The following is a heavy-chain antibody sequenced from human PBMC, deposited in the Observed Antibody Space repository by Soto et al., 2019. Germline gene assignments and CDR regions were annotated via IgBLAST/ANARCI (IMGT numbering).Heavy chain of an antibody. D-gene: IGHD1-26*01. CDR1: GFTFSSYS. CDR3: TRDPPGVGAITSVGAFDC. V-gene: IGHV3-48*02. CDR2: ISSSSSTI. Sequence: PGGSLRLSCAASGFTFSSYSMNWVRQAPGKGLEWVSYISSSSSTIYYADSVKGRFTISRDNAKNSLYLQMNSLRDEDTAVYYCTRDPPGVGAITSVGAFDCWGQGTMVTGSS. J-gene: IGHJ3*01.